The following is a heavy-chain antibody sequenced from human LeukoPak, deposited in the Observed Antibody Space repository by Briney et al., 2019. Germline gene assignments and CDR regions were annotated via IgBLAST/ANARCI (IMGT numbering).Heavy chain of an antibody. CDR1: TFTFYNYA. J-gene: IGHJ4*02. Sequence: PGGSLTLSCAASTFTFYNYARVWVPQAPGKGREWFSTISPTGGNTYYTDSVKGRFTISRDNSKNTLYVQMNSRRAEETAVYYCAKRGVVLRTVSLLDSWGEGTLVSVS. V-gene: IGHV3-23*01. CDR3: AKRGVVLRTVSLLDS. D-gene: IGHD2-8*02. CDR2: ISPTGGNT.